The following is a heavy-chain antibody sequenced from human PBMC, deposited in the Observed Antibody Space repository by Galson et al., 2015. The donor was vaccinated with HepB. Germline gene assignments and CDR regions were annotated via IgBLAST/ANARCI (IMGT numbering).Heavy chain of an antibody. Sequence: PALVKPTQTLTLTCTVSGFSLNNPRMGVTWIRQPPGKALEWLAHIYSNDEKSYSTSLRTRLTISKDTSKSRVVLTVTNMDPVDTATYYCARSSRGPHDSSGYYVDTWGQGTLVTVSS. D-gene: IGHD3-22*01. J-gene: IGHJ4*02. V-gene: IGHV2-26*01. CDR3: ARSSRGPHDSSGYYVDT. CDR2: IYSNDEK. CDR1: GFSLNNPRMG.